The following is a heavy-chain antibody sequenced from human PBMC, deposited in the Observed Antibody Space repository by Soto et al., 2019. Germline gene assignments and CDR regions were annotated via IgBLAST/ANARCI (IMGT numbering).Heavy chain of an antibody. D-gene: IGHD3-9*01. CDR1: GFSLSTSGVG. CDR3: AHTITIAPYRRGYFDY. J-gene: IGHJ4*02. CDR2: IYWDDDK. V-gene: IGHV2-5*02. Sequence: QITLKESGPPLVKPTQTLTLTCTFSGFSLSTSGVGVGWIRQPPGKALEWLALIYWDDDKRYRPSLKSRLPITKDTSKTQVVLTMTNMDPVDTATYYCAHTITIAPYRRGYFDYWGQGTLVTVSS.